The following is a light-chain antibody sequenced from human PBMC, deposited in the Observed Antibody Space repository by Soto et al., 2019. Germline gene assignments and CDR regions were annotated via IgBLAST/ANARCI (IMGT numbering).Light chain of an antibody. J-gene: IGLJ2*01. Sequence: QSALTQPASVSGSPGQSITISCTGSSSDVGGYKYVSWYQQLPGKVPKVIIYDVSYRPSGVSHRFSGSKSGNTASLTISGLQAEDEADYYCASHTTNNPLTFGVGTKLTVL. CDR1: SSDVGGYKY. CDR3: ASHTTNNPLT. V-gene: IGLV2-14*03. CDR2: DVS.